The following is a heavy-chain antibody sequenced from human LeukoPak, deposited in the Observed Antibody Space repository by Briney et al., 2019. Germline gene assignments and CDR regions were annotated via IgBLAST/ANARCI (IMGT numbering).Heavy chain of an antibody. CDR3: AKVRASEYYYYGMDV. CDR1: GFTFSSYA. D-gene: IGHD5-24*01. CDR2: ITGSGSSRT. Sequence: PGGSLRLSCAASGFTFSSYAMSWVRQAPGKGLEWVSVITGSGSSRTNYADSVKGRFTVSRDNSKNTLYLQMNSLRAEDTAVYYCAKVRASEYYYYGMDVWGQGTTVTVSS. J-gene: IGHJ6*02. V-gene: IGHV3-23*01.